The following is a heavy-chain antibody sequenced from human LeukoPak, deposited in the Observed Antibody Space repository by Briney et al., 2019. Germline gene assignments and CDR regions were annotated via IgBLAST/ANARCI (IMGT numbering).Heavy chain of an antibody. CDR3: ARPNLYSTSLDAFDI. J-gene: IGHJ3*02. V-gene: IGHV3-21*01. Sequence: GGSLRLSCAASGFTFSTYGMNWVRQTPGKGLEWVSSISHSTSYIYYADSVKGRFTISRDNAKNSLYLQVNSLRAEDTAVYYCARPNLYSTSLDAFDIWGQGTMVTVSS. D-gene: IGHD2-8*01. CDR1: GFTFSTYG. CDR2: ISHSTSYI.